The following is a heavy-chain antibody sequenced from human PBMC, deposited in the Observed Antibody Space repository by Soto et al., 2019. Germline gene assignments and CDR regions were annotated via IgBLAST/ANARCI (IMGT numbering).Heavy chain of an antibody. CDR1: GFTFSSYS. J-gene: IGHJ4*02. V-gene: IGHV3-21*01. D-gene: IGHD2-15*01. Sequence: PGGSLRLSCAASGFTFSSYSMNWVRQAPGKGLEWVSSISSSSSYIYYADSVKGRFTISRDNAKNSLYLQMNSLRAEDTAVYYCAREEGGYCSGGSCYHFDYWGQGTLVTVSS. CDR2: ISSSSSYI. CDR3: AREEGGYCSGGSCYHFDY.